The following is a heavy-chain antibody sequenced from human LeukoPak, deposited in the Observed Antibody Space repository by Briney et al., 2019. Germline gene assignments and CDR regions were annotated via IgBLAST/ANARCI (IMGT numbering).Heavy chain of an antibody. J-gene: IGHJ4*02. D-gene: IGHD5-12*01. V-gene: IGHV4-4*07. CDR3: AREGDSGYVFYFDY. CDR2: IYTSGST. Sequence: SETLSLTCSVSGDSISSYYWSWIRQPAGKGLEWIGRIYTSGSTNYNPSLKSRVTISVDTSKNQFSLKLSSVTAADTAVYYCAREGDSGYVFYFDYWGQGTLVTVSS. CDR1: GDSISSYY.